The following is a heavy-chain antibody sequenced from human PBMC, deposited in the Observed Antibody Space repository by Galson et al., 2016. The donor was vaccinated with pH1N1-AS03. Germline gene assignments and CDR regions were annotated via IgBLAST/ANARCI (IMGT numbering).Heavy chain of an antibody. V-gene: IGHV3-30*02. CDR2: IRYDGINR. J-gene: IGHJ4*02. D-gene: IGHD6-19*01. CDR1: GFTFSSYG. Sequence: SLRLSCAASGFTFSSYGMHWVRQAPGKGLEWVAFIRYDGINRYYADSVKGRFTISRDNSKNTLYLQMNSLRAEDTAVYYCAKWASGYSSGWYYFDYWGQGTLVTVSS. CDR3: AKWASGYSSGWYYFDY.